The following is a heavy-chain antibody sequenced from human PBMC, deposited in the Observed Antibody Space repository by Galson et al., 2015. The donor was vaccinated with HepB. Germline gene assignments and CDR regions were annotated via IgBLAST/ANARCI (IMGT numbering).Heavy chain of an antibody. D-gene: IGHD6-19*01. J-gene: IGHJ5*02. CDR2: ISYDGSSE. V-gene: IGHV3-30-3*01. Sequence: SLRLSCAASAFTFSSYALHWVRQAPGKGLEWVAVISYDGSSEYYADSVKGRFTISRDNSKNTLYLQMNSLRAEDTAIYYCAKEYRSGWYIGWFDPWGQGTLVTVSS. CDR3: AKEYRSGWYIGWFDP. CDR1: AFTFSSYA.